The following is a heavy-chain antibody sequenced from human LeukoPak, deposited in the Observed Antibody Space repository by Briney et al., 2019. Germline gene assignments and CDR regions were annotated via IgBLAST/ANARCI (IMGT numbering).Heavy chain of an antibody. CDR1: GYTFSDYA. J-gene: IGHJ6*02. V-gene: IGHV1-3*01. CDR3: TTRACHAGGCSSSFYYYYGLHF. Sequence: ASVKVSCKASGYTFSDYAMHWVRQAPGQRFEWMGWIDAGNGDTRYSQKFQGRVTITRDTSASTTYMALSSLKSEDTATYYCTTRACHAGGCSSSFYYYYGLHFWGQGTTVSVSS. CDR2: IDAGNGDT. D-gene: IGHD3-16*01.